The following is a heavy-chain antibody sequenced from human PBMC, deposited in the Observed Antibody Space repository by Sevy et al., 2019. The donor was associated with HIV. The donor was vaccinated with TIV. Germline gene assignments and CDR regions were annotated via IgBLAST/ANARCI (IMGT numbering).Heavy chain of an antibody. Sequence: ASVKVSCKASGYTFTGYYMHWVRQAPGQGLEWMGRINPNCGGTNYAQKFQGRVTMTRDTSISTAYMELSRLRSDDTAVYYCARAGRGYSYGYPFDYWDQGTLVTVSS. D-gene: IGHD5-18*01. CDR1: GYTFTGYY. CDR2: INPNCGGT. CDR3: ARAGRGYSYGYPFDY. V-gene: IGHV1-2*06. J-gene: IGHJ4*02.